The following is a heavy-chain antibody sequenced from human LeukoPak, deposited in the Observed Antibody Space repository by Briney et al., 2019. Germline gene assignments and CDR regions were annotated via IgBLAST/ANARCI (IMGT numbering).Heavy chain of an antibody. CDR1: GGSISSGGYS. CDR3: ARAMVRGAAVRALDY. Sequence: SETLSLTCAVSGGSISSGGYSWSWIRQPPGKGLEWIGYIYHSGSTYYNPSLKSRVTISVDRSKNQFSLKLSSVTAADTAVYYCARAMVRGAAVRALDYWGQGTLVTVSS. V-gene: IGHV4-30-2*01. J-gene: IGHJ4*02. D-gene: IGHD3-10*01. CDR2: IYHSGST.